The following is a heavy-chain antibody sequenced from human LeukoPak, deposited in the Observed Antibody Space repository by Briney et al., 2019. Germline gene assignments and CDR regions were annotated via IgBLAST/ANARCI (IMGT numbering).Heavy chain of an antibody. V-gene: IGHV3-53*04. CDR1: GFTVSSNY. D-gene: IGHD6-19*01. CDR3: ARHSSGWTVSEFDY. J-gene: IGHJ4*02. Sequence: GGSLRLSCAASGFTVSSNYMSWVRQAPGKGLEWVPVIYSGGSTYYADSVKGRFTISRHNSKNTLYLQMNSLRAEDTAVYYCARHSSGWTVSEFDYWGQGTLVTVSS. CDR2: IYSGGST.